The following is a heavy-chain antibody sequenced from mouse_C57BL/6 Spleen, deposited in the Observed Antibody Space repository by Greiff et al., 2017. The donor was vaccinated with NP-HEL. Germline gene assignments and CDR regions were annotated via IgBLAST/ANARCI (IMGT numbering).Heavy chain of an antibody. CDR2: IDPSDSET. Sequence: QVQLQQSGAELVRPGSSVKLSCKASGYTFTSYWMHWVKQRPIQGLEWIGNIDPSDSETHYNQKFKDKATLTVDKSSSTAYMQLSSLTSEDSAVYYCARGNYDYRFRFAYWGQGTLVTVSA. CDR1: GYTFTSYW. J-gene: IGHJ3*01. CDR3: ARGNYDYRFRFAY. V-gene: IGHV1-52*01. D-gene: IGHD2-4*01.